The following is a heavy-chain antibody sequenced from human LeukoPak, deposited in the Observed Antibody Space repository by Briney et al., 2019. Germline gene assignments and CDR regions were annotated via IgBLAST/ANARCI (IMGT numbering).Heavy chain of an antibody. J-gene: IGHJ6*03. CDR3: ARGPSFTMARDYYYCYYMDV. V-gene: IGHV3-66*01. CDR1: GFTVSSNY. CDR2: IYSGGST. D-gene: IGHD3-10*01. Sequence: GGSLRLSCAASGFTVSSNYMSWVRQAPGKGLEWVSLIYSGGSTYYPDSVKGRFTTSRDNSKNTLYLHMNSLRAEDTAVYYCARGPSFTMARDYYYCYYMDVWGKGTTVTVSS.